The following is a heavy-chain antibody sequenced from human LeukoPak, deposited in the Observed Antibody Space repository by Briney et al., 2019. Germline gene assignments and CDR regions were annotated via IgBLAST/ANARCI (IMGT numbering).Heavy chain of an antibody. CDR2: ISYDGSNK. D-gene: IGHD6-13*01. CDR3: AKSSSWYEINYYFDY. J-gene: IGHJ4*02. V-gene: IGHV3-30*18. Sequence: GGSLRLSCAASGFTFSSYGMHWVRQAPGKGLEWVAVISYDGSNKYYADSVKGRFTISRDNSKNTLYLQMNSLRAEDTAVYYCAKSSSWYEINYYFDYWGQGTLVTVSS. CDR1: GFTFSSYG.